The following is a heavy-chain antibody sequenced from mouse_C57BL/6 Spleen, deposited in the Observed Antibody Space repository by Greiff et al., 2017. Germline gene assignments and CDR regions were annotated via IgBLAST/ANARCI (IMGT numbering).Heavy chain of an antibody. J-gene: IGHJ3*01. CDR2: ISSGGSYT. Sequence: EVMLVESGGDLVKPGGSLKLSCAASGFTFSSYGMSWVRQTPDKRLEWVATISSGGSYTYYPDSVKGRFTISRDNAKNTLYLQMSSLKSEDTAMYYCARRGGTGTAWFAYWGQGTLVTVSA. CDR1: GFTFSSYG. V-gene: IGHV5-6*02. CDR3: ARRGGTGTAWFAY. D-gene: IGHD4-1*01.